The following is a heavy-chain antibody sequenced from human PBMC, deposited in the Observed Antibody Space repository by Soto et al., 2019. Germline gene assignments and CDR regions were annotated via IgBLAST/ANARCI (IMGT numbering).Heavy chain of an antibody. CDR1: GGSISSGGYY. Sequence: SETLSLTCTVSGGSISSGGYYWSWIRQHPGKGLEWIGYIFYSGSTYYNPSLKSRVTISVDTSKNQFSLKLSSVTAADTAVYYCARGVLVLPAAKLARYCFDYWGQGTMVTFSS. CDR3: ARGVLVLPAAKLARYCFDY. CDR2: IFYSGST. V-gene: IGHV4-31*03. J-gene: IGHJ4*02. D-gene: IGHD2-2*01.